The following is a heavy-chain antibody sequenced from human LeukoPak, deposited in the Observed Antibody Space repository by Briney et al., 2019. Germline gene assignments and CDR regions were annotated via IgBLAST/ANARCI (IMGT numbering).Heavy chain of an antibody. CDR2: IYTSGST. CDR3: ARDFTDTGSSLVYYYYYYMDV. CDR1: GGSINNYY. V-gene: IGHV4-4*07. D-gene: IGHD1-26*01. J-gene: IGHJ6*03. Sequence: ETLSLTCTVSGGSINNYYWSWIRQPAGKGLEWVGRIYTSGSTNYNPSLKSRVTMSVDTSKNQFSLKLSSVTAADTAAYYCARDFTDTGSSLVYYYYYYMDVWGKGTTVTVSS.